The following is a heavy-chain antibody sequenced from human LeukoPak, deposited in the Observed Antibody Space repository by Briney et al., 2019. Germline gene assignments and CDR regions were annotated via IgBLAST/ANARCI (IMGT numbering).Heavy chain of an antibody. CDR1: GGSISSYY. D-gene: IGHD5-12*01. J-gene: IGHJ4*02. V-gene: IGHV4-59*01. CDR3: ARASGYHWESSYDY. Sequence: SETLSLTCTVSGGSISSYYWSWIRQPPGKGLEWIGYIYYSGSTSYNPSLKSRVTISVDTSKNQFSLKLSSVTAADTAVYYCARASGYHWESSYDYWGQGTLVTVSS. CDR2: IYYSGST.